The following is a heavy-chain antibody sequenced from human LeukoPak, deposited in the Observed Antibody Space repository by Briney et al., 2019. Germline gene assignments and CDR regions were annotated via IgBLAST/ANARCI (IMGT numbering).Heavy chain of an antibody. CDR2: INHSGST. Sequence: EPSETLSLTCAVYGGSFSGYYWSWIRQPPGKGLEWIGEINHSGSTNYNPSLKSRVTISVDTSKNQFSLKLSSVTAADTAVYYCARRGWLRYSAWFDPWGQGTLVTVSS. V-gene: IGHV4-34*01. D-gene: IGHD5-12*01. J-gene: IGHJ5*02. CDR1: GGSFSGYY. CDR3: ARRGWLRYSAWFDP.